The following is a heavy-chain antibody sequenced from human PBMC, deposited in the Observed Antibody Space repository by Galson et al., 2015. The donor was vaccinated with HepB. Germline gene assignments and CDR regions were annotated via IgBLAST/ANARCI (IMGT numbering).Heavy chain of an antibody. V-gene: IGHV3-53*01. D-gene: IGHD5-18*01. CDR2: IQSGGST. CDR1: GFTVSSNY. Sequence: SLRLSCAVSGFTVSSNYMSWARQAPGKGLEWVSVIQSGGSTYYADSVKGRFTISRDNSKNTVFLQMSSLRADDTAVYYCSGYVYGPPNCGQRTLVTVSA. CDR3: SGYVYGPPN. J-gene: IGHJ4*02.